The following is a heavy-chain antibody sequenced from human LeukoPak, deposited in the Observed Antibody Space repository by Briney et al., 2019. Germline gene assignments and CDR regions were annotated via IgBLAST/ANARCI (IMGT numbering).Heavy chain of an antibody. V-gene: IGHV1-69*04. CDR1: GGTFSSYA. CDR3: ARGGGNPPPSTYYGMDV. CDR2: IIPILGIA. J-gene: IGHJ6*02. D-gene: IGHD2-15*01. Sequence: SVKVSCKASGGTFSSYAISWVRQAPGQGLEWMGRIIPILGIANYAQKFQGRVTITAEKSTSTAYMELRSLRSEDTAVYYYARGGGNPPPSTYYGMDVWGQGPTVTVSS.